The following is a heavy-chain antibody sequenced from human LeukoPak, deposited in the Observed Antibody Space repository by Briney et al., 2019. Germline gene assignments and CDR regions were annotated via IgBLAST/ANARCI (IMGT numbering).Heavy chain of an antibody. CDR1: GLTFSSYA. D-gene: IGHD2-15*01. J-gene: IGHJ4*02. CDR3: AKDQNCSGGSCYSGWDY. CDR2: ISGSGGST. V-gene: IGHV3-23*01. Sequence: PGGSLRLSCAASGLTFSSYAMSWVRQAPGKGLEWVSAISGSGGSTYYADSVKGRFTISRDNSKNTLYLQMNSLRAEDTAVYYCAKDQNCSGGSCYSGWDYWGQGALVTVSS.